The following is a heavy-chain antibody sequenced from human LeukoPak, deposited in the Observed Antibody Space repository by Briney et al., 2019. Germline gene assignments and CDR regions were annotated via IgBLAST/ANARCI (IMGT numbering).Heavy chain of an antibody. CDR1: GYTFTSYY. J-gene: IGHJ4*02. D-gene: IGHD6-13*01. Sequence: GASVKVSCKASGYTFTSYYMHWVRQAPGQGLEWMGIINPSGGSTSYAQKFRGRVTMTRDTSTSTVYMELSSLRSEDTAAYYCARLGETIAAAGNVDFDYWGQGTLVTVSS. CDR3: ARLGETIAAAGNVDFDY. CDR2: INPSGGST. V-gene: IGHV1-46*01.